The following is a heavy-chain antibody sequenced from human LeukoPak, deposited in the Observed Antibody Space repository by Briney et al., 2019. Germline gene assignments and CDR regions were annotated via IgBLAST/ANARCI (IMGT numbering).Heavy chain of an antibody. Sequence: SETLSLTCTVSGGSISSHYWSWIRKPPGKGLEWIGYIYTSGSTNYNPSLKSRVTISVDTSKNQFSLKLSSVTAADTAVYYCARRQGYSSSSGYYYYYMDVWGKGTTVTVSS. CDR2: IYTSGST. CDR3: ARRQGYSSSSGYYYYYMDV. D-gene: IGHD6-6*01. CDR1: GGSISSHY. V-gene: IGHV4-4*09. J-gene: IGHJ6*03.